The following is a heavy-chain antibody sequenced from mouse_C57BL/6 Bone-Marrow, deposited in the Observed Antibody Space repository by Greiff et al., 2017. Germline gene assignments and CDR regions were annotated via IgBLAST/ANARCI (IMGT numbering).Heavy chain of an antibody. CDR2: IYPGSGST. CDR1: GYTFTSYW. V-gene: IGHV1-55*01. Sequence: QVQLKQPGAELVKPGASVKMSCKASGYTFTSYWITWVKQRPGQGLEWIGDIYPGSGSTNYNEKFKSKATLTVDTSSSTAYMQLSSLTSEDSAVYYCASSTMVTTTGYYFDYGGQGTTLTVSA. J-gene: IGHJ2*01. D-gene: IGHD2-2*01. CDR3: ASSTMVTTTGYYFDY.